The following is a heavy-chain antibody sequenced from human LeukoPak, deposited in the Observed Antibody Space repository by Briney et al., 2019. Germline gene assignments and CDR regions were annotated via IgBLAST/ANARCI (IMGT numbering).Heavy chain of an antibody. Sequence: GGSLRLSCAASGFTVSSNYMSWVRQAPGKGLEWVSVIYSGGSTYYADSVKGRFTISRDNAKNSLYLQMNSLRAEDTAVYYCALEGIAVPFDYWGQGTLVTVSS. CDR2: IYSGGST. V-gene: IGHV3-53*01. CDR1: GFTVSSNY. D-gene: IGHD6-19*01. CDR3: ALEGIAVPFDY. J-gene: IGHJ4*02.